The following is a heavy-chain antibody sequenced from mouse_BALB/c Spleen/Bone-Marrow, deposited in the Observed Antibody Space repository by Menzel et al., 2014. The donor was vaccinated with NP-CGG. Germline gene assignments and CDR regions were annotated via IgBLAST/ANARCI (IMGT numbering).Heavy chain of an antibody. Sequence: LQQSGSELVRPGASVKLSCKASGYTFTNYWIHWVKQRPGQGLEWIGNVYPGRGSINSDEKFKTKATLTVDTSSSTAYMHLNSLTSEDSAVYYCARQLRGYYAMDYWGQGTSVTVSS. J-gene: IGHJ4*01. CDR2: VYPGRGSI. CDR3: ARQLRGYYAMDY. D-gene: IGHD1-3*01. V-gene: IGHV1S22*01. CDR1: GYTFTNYW.